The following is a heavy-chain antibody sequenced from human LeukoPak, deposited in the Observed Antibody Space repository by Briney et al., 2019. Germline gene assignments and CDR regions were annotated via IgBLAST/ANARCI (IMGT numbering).Heavy chain of an antibody. D-gene: IGHD3-9*01. CDR1: GDSLINFY. V-gene: IGHV4-59*08. J-gene: IGHJ4*02. Sequence: SETLSLTCTVSGDSLINFYWSWIRQPPGKGLEWIGYIYYSGSTNYNSSLKSRVTMSVDTSKNQFSLNLRSVTAADTAVYHCARLKFDVLTGYYEALDYWGQGTLVTVSS. CDR3: ARLKFDVLTGYYEALDY. CDR2: IYYSGST.